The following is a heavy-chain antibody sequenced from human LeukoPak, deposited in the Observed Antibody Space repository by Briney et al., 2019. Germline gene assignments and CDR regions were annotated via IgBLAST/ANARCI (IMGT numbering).Heavy chain of an antibody. CDR3: ARDSGSPSTDGATFDY. V-gene: IGHV1-69*13. Sequence: SVKVSCKASGGTFSSYAISWVRQAPGQGLEWMGGIIPIFGTANYAQKFQGRVTITADESTSTAYMELSSLRSEDTAVYYCARDSGSPSTDGATFDYWGQGTLVTVSS. CDR1: GGTFSSYA. D-gene: IGHD1-26*01. CDR2: IIPIFGTA. J-gene: IGHJ4*02.